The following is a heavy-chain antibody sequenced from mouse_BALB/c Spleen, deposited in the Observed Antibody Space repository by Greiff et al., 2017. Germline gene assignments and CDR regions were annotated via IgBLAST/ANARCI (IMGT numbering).Heavy chain of an antibody. J-gene: IGHJ3*01. Sequence: EVQLQQPGSELVRPGASVKLSCKASGYTFTEYTMHWVKQSHGKSLEWIGGINPNNGGTSYNQKFKGKATLTVDKSSSTAYMELRSLTSEDSAVYYCARTLYYYGYVFAYWGQGTLVTVSA. CDR2: INPNNGGT. CDR3: ARTLYYYGYVFAY. D-gene: IGHD1-2*01. V-gene: IGHV1-22*01. CDR1: GYTFTEYT.